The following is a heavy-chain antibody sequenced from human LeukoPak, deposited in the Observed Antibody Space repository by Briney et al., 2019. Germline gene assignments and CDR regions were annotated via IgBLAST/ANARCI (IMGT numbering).Heavy chain of an antibody. D-gene: IGHD3-16*01. CDR3: ARRGRLGPFDP. CDR1: GYTFTSYA. J-gene: IGHJ5*02. CDR2: INAGNGNT. Sequence: ASVKVSCKASGYTFTSYAMNWVRQAPGQRLEWMGWINAGNGNTKYSQKFQGRVTITRDTSASTAYMELSSRRSEDTAVYYCARRGRLGPFDPWGQGTLVTVSS. V-gene: IGHV1-3*01.